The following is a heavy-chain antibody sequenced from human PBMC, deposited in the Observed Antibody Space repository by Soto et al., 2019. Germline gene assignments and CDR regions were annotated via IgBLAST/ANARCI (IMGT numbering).Heavy chain of an antibody. CDR2: ISGSGGST. D-gene: IGHD3-10*01. J-gene: IGHJ4*02. CDR1: GFTFSSYA. CDR3: ARDPSHGSGSYLDS. Sequence: GGSLRLSCAASGFTFSSYAMSWVRQAPGKGLEWVSAISGSGGSTYYADSVKGRFTISRDNSKNTLYLQMNSLRAEDTAVYYCARDPSHGSGSYLDSWGQGTLVTVSS. V-gene: IGHV3-23*01.